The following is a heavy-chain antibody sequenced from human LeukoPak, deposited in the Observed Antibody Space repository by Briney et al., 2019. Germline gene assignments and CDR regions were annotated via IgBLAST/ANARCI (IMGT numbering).Heavy chain of an antibody. D-gene: IGHD2/OR15-2a*01. J-gene: IGHJ5*02. CDR3: AREVISYWFDP. Sequence: GGSLRLSCAASGFTFSSYGMSWVRQAPGKGLEWVSAISGSGGSTYYADSVKGRFIISRDNSKNSLYLQMNSLRAEDTAVYYCAREVISYWFDPWGQGTLVTVSS. V-gene: IGHV3-23*01. CDR2: ISGSGGST. CDR1: GFTFSSYG.